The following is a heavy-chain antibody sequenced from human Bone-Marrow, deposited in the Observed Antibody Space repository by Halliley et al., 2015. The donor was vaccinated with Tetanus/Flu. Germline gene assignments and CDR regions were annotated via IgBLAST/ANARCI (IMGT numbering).Heavy chain of an antibody. J-gene: IGHJ4*02. V-gene: IGHV4-4*01. CDR2: IYHSGGT. Sequence: GREWIGEIYHSGGTNYNPSLKSRITISVDRSKNQFSLKLTSVTAADTAVYFCARNGWYSLDFWGQGIVVTVSS. D-gene: IGHD6-19*01. CDR3: ARNGWYSLDF.